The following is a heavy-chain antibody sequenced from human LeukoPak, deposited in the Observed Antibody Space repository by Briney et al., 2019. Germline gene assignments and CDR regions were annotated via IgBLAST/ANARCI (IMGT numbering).Heavy chain of an antibody. CDR1: GFTVSSNY. CDR2: MYSGGST. Sequence: GGSLRLSCAPSGFTVSSNYMTWVRQAPGKGREWASVMYSGGSTFYADSVQGRFTISRDSSKNTLYLQMNSLRAEDTAVYYCARKFYYDRSGRDAFDIWGQGTMVTVSS. V-gene: IGHV3-53*01. D-gene: IGHD3-22*01. J-gene: IGHJ3*02. CDR3: ARKFYYDRSGRDAFDI.